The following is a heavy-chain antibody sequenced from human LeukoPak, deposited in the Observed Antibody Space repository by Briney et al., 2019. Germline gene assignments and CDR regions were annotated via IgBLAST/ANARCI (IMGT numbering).Heavy chain of an antibody. CDR1: GDSVSSNSAS. V-gene: IGHV6-1*01. D-gene: IGHD5-18*01. CDR3: ARLPGEDTAMALPFDY. CDR2: TYYRSKWYS. J-gene: IGHJ4*02. Sequence: SQTLSLICAISGDSVSSNSASWNWIRQSPSRGLEWLGRTYYRSKWYSESAVSVKSRITISPDTSKNQFSLQLNSVTPEDTAVYYCARLPGEDTAMALPFDYWGQGTLVTVSS.